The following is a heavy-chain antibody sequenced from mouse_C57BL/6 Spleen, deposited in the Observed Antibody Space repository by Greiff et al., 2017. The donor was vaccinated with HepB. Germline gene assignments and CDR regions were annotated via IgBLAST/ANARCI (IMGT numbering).Heavy chain of an antibody. J-gene: IGHJ2*01. V-gene: IGHV5-4*01. CDR2: ISDGGSYT. Sequence: EVQGVESGGGLVKPGGSLKLSCAASGFTFSSYAMSWVRQTPEKRLEWVATISDGGSYTYYPDNVKGRFTISRDNAKNNLYLQMSHLKSEDTAMYYCARDRPFDYWGQGTTLTVSS. CDR3: ARDRPFDY. CDR1: GFTFSSYA.